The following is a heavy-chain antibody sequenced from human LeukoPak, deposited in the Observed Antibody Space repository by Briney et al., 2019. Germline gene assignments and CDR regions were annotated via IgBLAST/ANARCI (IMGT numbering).Heavy chain of an antibody. CDR1: GYTFSNFG. D-gene: IGHD1-26*01. CDR2: ISGNNDNP. J-gene: IGHJ4*02. Sequence: ASVRVSCKTSGYTFSNFGINWVRQAPGQGLGWMGWISGNNDNPNYGQKFQGRFTVTTDSSTSTAYMELRNLTFDDTAVYYCARDGTSADDYWGQGTLVTVSS. V-gene: IGHV1-18*01. CDR3: ARDGTSADDY.